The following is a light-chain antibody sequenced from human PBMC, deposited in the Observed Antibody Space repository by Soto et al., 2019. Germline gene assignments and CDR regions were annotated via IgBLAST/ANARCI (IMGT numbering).Light chain of an antibody. CDR1: QTVSTN. J-gene: IGKJ1*01. CDR2: GAS. V-gene: IGKV3-15*01. Sequence: EIVLTQSPGTLSLSPGERATLSCRASQTVSTNLAWYQQKPGQAPRLLIYGASTRAAGIPARFSGSGSGTEFTLIISSLQSEDFAVYYCQEYSDWPTWTFGQGTKVDI. CDR3: QEYSDWPTWT.